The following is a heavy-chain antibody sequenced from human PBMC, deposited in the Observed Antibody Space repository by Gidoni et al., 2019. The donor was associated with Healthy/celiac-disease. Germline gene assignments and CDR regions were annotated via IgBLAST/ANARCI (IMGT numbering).Heavy chain of an antibody. CDR2: IIPIFGTA. J-gene: IGHJ6*02. D-gene: IGHD6-6*01. CDR3: ASTSIAARRSYYGMDV. V-gene: IGHV1-69*06. CDR1: GGTFSSYA. Sequence: QVQLVQSGAEVKKPGSSVKVSCKASGGTFSSYAISWVRQAPGQGLEWMGGIIPIFGTANYAQKFQGRVTITADKSTSTAYMELCSLRSEDTAAYYCASTSIAARRSYYGMDVWGQGTTVTVSS.